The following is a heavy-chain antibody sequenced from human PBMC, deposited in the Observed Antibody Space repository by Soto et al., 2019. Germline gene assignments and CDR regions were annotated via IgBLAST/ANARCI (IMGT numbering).Heavy chain of an antibody. CDR2: ISSSGGTT. CDR1: GFTFSSFA. V-gene: IGHV3-23*01. J-gene: IGHJ4*02. D-gene: IGHD3-16*01. Sequence: EVQLLESGGGLVQPGGSLRLSCAVSGFTFSSFAMSWVRQAPGQGLEWVSVISSSGGTTYYTDSVKGRFTISRDNSKNTLYLQMNSLRAEDTAVYYCARDYSYACDYWGQGTLVTVSS. CDR3: ARDYSYACDY.